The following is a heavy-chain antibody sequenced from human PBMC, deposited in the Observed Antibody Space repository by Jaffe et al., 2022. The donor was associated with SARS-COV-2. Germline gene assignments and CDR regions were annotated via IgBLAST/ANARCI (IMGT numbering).Heavy chain of an antibody. Sequence: QVQLVQSGAEVKKPGASVKVSCKASGYTFTSYYMHWVRQAPGQGLEWMGIINPSGGSTSYAQKFQGRVTMTRDTSTSTVYMELSSLRSEDTAVYYCARSLVGDGVYYGMDVWGQGTTVTVSS. CDR1: GYTFTSYY. D-gene: IGHD4-17*01. CDR3: ARSLVGDGVYYGMDV. J-gene: IGHJ6*02. V-gene: IGHV1-46*01. CDR2: INPSGGST.